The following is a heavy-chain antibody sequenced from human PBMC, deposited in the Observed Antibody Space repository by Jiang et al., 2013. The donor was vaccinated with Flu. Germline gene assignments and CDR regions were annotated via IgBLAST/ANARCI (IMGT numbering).Heavy chain of an antibody. D-gene: IGHD2-2*02. CDR3: ARRGVPAAINWFDP. Sequence: VTISVDKSKNQFSLKLSSVTAADTAVYYCARRGVPAAINWFDPWGQGTLVTVSS. V-gene: IGHV4-4*02. J-gene: IGHJ5*02.